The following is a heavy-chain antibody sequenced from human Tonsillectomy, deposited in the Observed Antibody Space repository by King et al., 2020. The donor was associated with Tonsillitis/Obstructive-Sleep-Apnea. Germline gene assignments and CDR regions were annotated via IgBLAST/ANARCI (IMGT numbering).Heavy chain of an antibody. CDR1: GFTVSSNY. CDR3: SITMVRGVPDY. Sequence: DVQLVESGGGLIQPGGSLRLSCAASGFTVSSNYMSWVRQAPGKGLEWVSVIYSGGSTYYADSVKGRFTISRDNSKNTLYLQMKSLRAEDTAVYYCSITMVRGVPDYWGQGTLVTVSS. CDR2: IYSGGST. D-gene: IGHD3-10*01. V-gene: IGHV3-53*01. J-gene: IGHJ4*02.